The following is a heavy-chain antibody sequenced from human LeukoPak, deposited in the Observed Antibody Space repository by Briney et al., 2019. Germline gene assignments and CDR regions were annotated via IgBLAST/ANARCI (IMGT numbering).Heavy chain of an antibody. CDR3: ARDLRAAAGTNWFDP. Sequence: SETLSLTCTVSGGSISSYYWSWIRQPPGKGLEWIGYIYYSGSTNYNPSLKSRVTISVDTSKNQFSLKLSSVTAADTAVYYCARDLRAAAGTNWFDPWGQGTLDTVSS. CDR2: IYYSGST. CDR1: GGSISSYY. V-gene: IGHV4-59*01. D-gene: IGHD6-13*01. J-gene: IGHJ5*02.